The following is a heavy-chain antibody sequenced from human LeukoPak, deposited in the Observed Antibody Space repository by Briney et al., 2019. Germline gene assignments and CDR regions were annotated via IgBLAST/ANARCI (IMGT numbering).Heavy chain of an antibody. CDR2: IRSKANSYAT. V-gene: IGHV3-73*01. CDR3: TTNYDFWSGYYCDW. D-gene: IGHD3-3*01. J-gene: IGHJ4*02. Sequence: GGSLRLSCAASGFTFSGSAMHWVRQASGKGLEWVGRIRSKANSYATAYAASVKGRFTISSDDSKNTAYLQMNSLKTEDTAVYYCTTNYDFWSGYYCDWWDQGTLVTVSS. CDR1: GFTFSGSA.